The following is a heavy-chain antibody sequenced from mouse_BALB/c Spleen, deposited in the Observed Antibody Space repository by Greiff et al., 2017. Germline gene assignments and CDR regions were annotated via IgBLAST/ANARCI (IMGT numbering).Heavy chain of an antibody. CDR3: ARKGDSYFDY. Sequence: VQLQQSGAELARPGASVKLSCKASGYTFTSYWMQWVKQRPGQGLEWIGAIYPGDGDTRYTQKFKGKATLTADKSSSTAYMQLSSLASEDSAVYYCARKGDSYFDYWGQGTTLTVSS. CDR1: GYTFTSYW. J-gene: IGHJ2*01. V-gene: IGHV1-87*01. CDR2: IYPGDGDT.